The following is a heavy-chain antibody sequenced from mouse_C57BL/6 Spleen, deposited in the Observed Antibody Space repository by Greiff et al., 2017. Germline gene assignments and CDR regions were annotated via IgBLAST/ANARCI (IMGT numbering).Heavy chain of an antibody. Sequence: EVQVVESGGDLVKPGGSLKLSCAASGFTFSSYGMSWVRQTPDKRLEWVATISSGGSYTYYPDSVKGRFTISRDNAKNTLYLQMSSLKSEDTAMYYCARITTVVAQYYFDYWGQGTTLTVSS. CDR1: GFTFSSYG. J-gene: IGHJ2*01. D-gene: IGHD1-1*01. V-gene: IGHV5-6*01. CDR2: ISSGGSYT. CDR3: ARITTVVAQYYFDY.